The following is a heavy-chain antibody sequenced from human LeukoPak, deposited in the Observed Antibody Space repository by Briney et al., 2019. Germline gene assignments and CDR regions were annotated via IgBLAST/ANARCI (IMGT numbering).Heavy chain of an antibody. Sequence: SETLSLTCTVSGGSISSYYWSWIRQPPGKGLEWIGYIYYSGSTNHNPSLKSRVTISVDTSKNQFSLKLSSVTAADTAVYYCARDPWYYYGSGSYYPWGQGTLVTVSS. CDR2: IYYSGST. CDR1: GGSISSYY. D-gene: IGHD3-10*01. CDR3: ARDPWYYYGSGSYYP. J-gene: IGHJ5*02. V-gene: IGHV4-59*01.